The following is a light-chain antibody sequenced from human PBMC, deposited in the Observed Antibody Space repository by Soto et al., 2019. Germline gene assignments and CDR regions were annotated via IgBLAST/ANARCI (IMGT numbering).Light chain of an antibody. CDR3: TSYAASNNFV. Sequence: QSALTQPPSASGSPGQSVTISCTGTSSDIGGYTYVSWYQQHPGKAPKLLIYEVIKWPSGVPDRFSGSKSGNTASLTVSGLQAEDEADYYCTSYAASNNFVFGTGTKLTVL. V-gene: IGLV2-8*01. J-gene: IGLJ1*01. CDR1: SSDIGGYTY. CDR2: EVI.